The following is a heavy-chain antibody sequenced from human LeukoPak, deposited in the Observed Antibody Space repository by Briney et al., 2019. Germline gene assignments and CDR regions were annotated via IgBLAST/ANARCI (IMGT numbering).Heavy chain of an antibody. D-gene: IGHD5-18*01. V-gene: IGHV3-30-3*01. Sequence: PGGSLRLSCAASGFTLSSYAMHWVRQAPGKGLEWVAVISYEGSNKYYADSVKGRLTISRDNSKNRLYLQMNRLRAEDTAVYYCAREAGYSYGYFDYWGQGTLVTVSS. CDR3: AREAGYSYGYFDY. CDR2: ISYEGSNK. CDR1: GFTLSSYA. J-gene: IGHJ4*02.